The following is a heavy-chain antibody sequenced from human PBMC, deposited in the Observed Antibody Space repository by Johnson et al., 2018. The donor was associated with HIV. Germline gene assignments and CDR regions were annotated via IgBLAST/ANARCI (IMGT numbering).Heavy chain of an antibody. V-gene: IGHV3-7*03. D-gene: IGHD7-27*01. CDR1: GFTFSDYY. J-gene: IGHJ3*02. CDR3: ASTLTGDFGAFDI. CDR2: INQDGSEK. Sequence: VQLVESGGGLVKPGGSLRLSCAASGFTFSDYYMSWIRQGTGKGLEWVANINQDGSEKYYVDSVKGRFTISRDNAKNSLYLQMNSLRAEDTAVYYCASTLTGDFGAFDIWGQGTMVTVSS.